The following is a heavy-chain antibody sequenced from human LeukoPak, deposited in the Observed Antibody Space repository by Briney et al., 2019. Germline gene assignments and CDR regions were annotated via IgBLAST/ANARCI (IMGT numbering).Heavy chain of an antibody. D-gene: IGHD2-15*01. Sequence: GGSLRLSCAASGFTVSSNYMSWVRQAPGKGLEWVSVIYSGGSTYYADSVKGRFTISRDNSKNTPYLQMNSLRAEDTAVYYCAKAGKGYCSGGSCWTPSDYWGQGTLVTVSS. CDR3: AKAGKGYCSGGSCWTPSDY. V-gene: IGHV3-66*01. CDR2: IYSGGST. CDR1: GFTVSSNY. J-gene: IGHJ4*02.